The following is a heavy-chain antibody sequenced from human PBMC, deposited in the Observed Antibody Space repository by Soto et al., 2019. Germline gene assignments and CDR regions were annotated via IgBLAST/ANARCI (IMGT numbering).Heavy chain of an antibody. CDR1: GFTFSSYA. V-gene: IGHV3-23*01. CDR2: ISGSGGST. J-gene: IGHJ5*02. Sequence: GGSLRLSCAASGFTFSSYAMSWVRQAPGKGLEWVSAISGSGGSTYYADSVKGRFTISRDNSKNTLYLQMNSLRAEDTAVYYCAKEHRSYYGSGRNWFDPWGQGTLVTVSS. D-gene: IGHD3-10*01. CDR3: AKEHRSYYGSGRNWFDP.